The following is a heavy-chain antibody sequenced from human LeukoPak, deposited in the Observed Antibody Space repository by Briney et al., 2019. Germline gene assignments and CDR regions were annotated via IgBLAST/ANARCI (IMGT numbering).Heavy chain of an antibody. Sequence: PSETLSLTCTVSGGSISSSSYYWGWIRQPPGKGLEWIGSIYYSGSTYYNPSLKSRVTTSVDTSKNQFSLKLSSVTAADTAVYYCASPRWDYYYYGMDVWGQGTTVTVS. J-gene: IGHJ6*02. CDR1: GGSISSSSYY. CDR3: ASPRWDYYYYGMDV. V-gene: IGHV4-39*01. CDR2: IYYSGST. D-gene: IGHD3-16*01.